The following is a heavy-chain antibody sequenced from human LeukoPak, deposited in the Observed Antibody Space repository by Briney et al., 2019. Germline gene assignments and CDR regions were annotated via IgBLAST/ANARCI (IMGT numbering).Heavy chain of an antibody. CDR1: GGSFSGYY. CDR3: ARVAMITFGGYYYYYGMDV. D-gene: IGHD3-16*01. CDR2: INHSGST. Sequence: SETLSLTCAVYGGSFSGYYWSWIRQPPGKGLEWIGEINHSGSTNYNPSLKSRVTISVDTSKNQFSLKLSSVTAADTAVYYCARVAMITFGGYYYYYGMDVWGKGTTVTVSS. J-gene: IGHJ6*04. V-gene: IGHV4-34*01.